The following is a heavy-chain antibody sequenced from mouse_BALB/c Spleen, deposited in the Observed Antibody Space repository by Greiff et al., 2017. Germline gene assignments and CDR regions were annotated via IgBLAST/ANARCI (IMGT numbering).Heavy chain of an antibody. V-gene: IGHV1-9*01. Sequence: VQLQQSGAELMKPGASVKISCKATGYTFSSYWIEWVKQRPGHGLEWIGEILPGSGSTNYNEKFKGKATFTADTSSNTAYMQLSSLTSEDSAVYYCEREGWLLRGYFDVWGAGTTVTVSS. CDR1: GYTFSSYW. D-gene: IGHD2-3*01. CDR3: EREGWLLRGYFDV. J-gene: IGHJ1*01. CDR2: ILPGSGST.